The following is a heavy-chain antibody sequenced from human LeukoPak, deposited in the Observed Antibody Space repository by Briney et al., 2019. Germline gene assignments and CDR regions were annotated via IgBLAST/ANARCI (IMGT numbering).Heavy chain of an antibody. Sequence: ASVKVSCKASGYTFTSYGISWVRQAPGQGLEWMGWISAYNGNTNYAQKLQGRVTMTTDTSTSTAYMELRSLRSDDTAVYYCARVEKYSSLFVVVGYYYYYGMDVWGQGTTVTVSS. CDR2: ISAYNGNT. D-gene: IGHD6-6*01. CDR1: GYTFTSYG. J-gene: IGHJ6*02. CDR3: ARVEKYSSLFVVVGYYYYYGMDV. V-gene: IGHV1-18*01.